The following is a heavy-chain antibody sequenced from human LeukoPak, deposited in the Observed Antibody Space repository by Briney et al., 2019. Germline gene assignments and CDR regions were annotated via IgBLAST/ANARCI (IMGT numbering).Heavy chain of an antibody. Sequence: PGGSLRLSCAASGFIFSSYAMHWVRQAPGKGLEWVSTIYDDNTYHADSVKGRFAISTDNSKNTLYLQMNSLRAEDTAVYYCARVGFTGSSLYFDYWGQGTLVTVSS. CDR2: IYDDNT. CDR3: ARVGFTGSSLYFDY. CDR1: GFIFSSYA. D-gene: IGHD1-1*01. J-gene: IGHJ4*02. V-gene: IGHV3-30*09.